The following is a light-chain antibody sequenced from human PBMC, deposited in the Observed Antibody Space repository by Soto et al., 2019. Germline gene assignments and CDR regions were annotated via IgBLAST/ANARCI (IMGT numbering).Light chain of an antibody. CDR3: QQSYSTLSIT. CDR2: AAS. V-gene: IGKV1-39*01. Sequence: DLQMTQFPSSLSASVGDRVTITCRASESISRHLNWYQQKPGKAPELLIYAASSLRNGVPSRFSGGGSGTDFTLTISNLQPEDFATYYCQQSYSTLSITFGQGTRLGIK. J-gene: IGKJ5*01. CDR1: ESISRH.